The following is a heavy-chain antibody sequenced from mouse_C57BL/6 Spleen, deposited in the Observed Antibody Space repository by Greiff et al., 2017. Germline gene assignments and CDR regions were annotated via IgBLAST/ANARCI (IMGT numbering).Heavy chain of an antibody. D-gene: IGHD6-1*01. CDR1: GFTFSSYA. J-gene: IGHJ4*01. CDR2: ISSGGDYI. V-gene: IGHV5-9-1*02. Sequence: EVKLMESGEGLVKPGGSLKLSCAASGFTFSSYAMSWVRQTPEKRLEWVAYISSGGDYIYYADTVKGRFTISRDNARNTLYLQMSSLKSEDTAMYYCTTLPTLYAMDYWGQGTSVTVSS. CDR3: TTLPTLYAMDY.